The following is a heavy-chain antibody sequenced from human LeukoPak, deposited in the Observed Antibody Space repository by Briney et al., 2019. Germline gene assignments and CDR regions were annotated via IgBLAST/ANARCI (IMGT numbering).Heavy chain of an antibody. CDR1: GFTFSSYS. J-gene: IGHJ6*03. D-gene: IGHD1-26*01. Sequence: GGSLRLSCAASGFTFSSYSMNWVRQALGKGLEWVSYISSSSSTIYYADSVKGRFTISRDNAKNSLYLQVNSLRAEDTAVYYCAKVGATAPYYYYYMDVWGKGTTVTVSS. CDR2: ISSSSSTI. CDR3: AKVGATAPYYYYYMDV. V-gene: IGHV3-48*04.